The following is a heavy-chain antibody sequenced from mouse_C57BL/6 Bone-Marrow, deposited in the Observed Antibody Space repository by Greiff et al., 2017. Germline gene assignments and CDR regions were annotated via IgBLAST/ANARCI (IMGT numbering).Heavy chain of an antibody. CDR2: IDPSDSYT. D-gene: IGHD4-1*01. Sequence: QVQLQQPGAELVMPGASVKLSCKASGYTFTSYWMHWVKQRPGQGLEWIGEIDPSDSYTNYNQKFKGKTTLTADKSSSTAYMELRGLTSEDSAVYCCATGTWFAYWGQGTLVTVSA. CDR1: GYTFTSYW. V-gene: IGHV1-69*01. CDR3: ATGTWFAY. J-gene: IGHJ3*01.